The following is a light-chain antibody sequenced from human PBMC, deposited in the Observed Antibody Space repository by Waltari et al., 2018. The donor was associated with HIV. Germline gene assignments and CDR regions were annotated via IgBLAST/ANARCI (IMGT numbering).Light chain of an antibody. CDR1: SSNIGARYD. V-gene: IGLV1-40*01. Sequence: QSMLTQPPSVSGAPGQRVTISCSGSSSNIGARYDVHWYQHIPGTAPKLLIYESTNRPSGAPDRFSASTSCTSASLAITGLQAEDEADYYCQSFDSVVTSSVFGGGTKLTVL. CDR3: QSFDSVVTSSV. J-gene: IGLJ2*01. CDR2: EST.